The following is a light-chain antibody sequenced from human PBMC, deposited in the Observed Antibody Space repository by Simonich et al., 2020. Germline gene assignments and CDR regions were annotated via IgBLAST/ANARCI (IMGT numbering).Light chain of an antibody. CDR1: SSDVGSYNL. Sequence: QSALTQPASVSGSPGQSITISCTGTSSDVGSYNLVSWYQQHPGKAPKLMIYVGSKRPSGVSNHCSGSKSGNTASLTISGLQAEDEADYCCCAYAGRSTLVFGGGTKLTVL. CDR2: VGS. CDR3: CAYAGRSTLV. V-gene: IGLV2-23*01. J-gene: IGLJ2*01.